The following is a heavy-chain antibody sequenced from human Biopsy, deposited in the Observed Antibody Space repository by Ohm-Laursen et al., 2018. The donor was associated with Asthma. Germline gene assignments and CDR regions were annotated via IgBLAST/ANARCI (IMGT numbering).Heavy chain of an antibody. V-gene: IGHV3-30*18. CDR3: AKDVFPGWELRRGPDY. CDR2: ISFDGSNK. CDR1: GFTFSNYG. J-gene: IGHJ4*02. D-gene: IGHD1-26*01. Sequence: LSLTCAASGFTFSNYGMHWVRQAPGKGLDWVAVISFDGSNKNFTDSVKGRFTISRDNSRNTLHLQMNSLRAEDTAVYYCAKDVFPGWELRRGPDYWGQGTLVTVSS.